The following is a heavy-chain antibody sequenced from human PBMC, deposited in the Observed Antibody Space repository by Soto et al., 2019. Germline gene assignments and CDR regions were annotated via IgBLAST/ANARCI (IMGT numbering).Heavy chain of an antibody. V-gene: IGHV4-30-2*02. J-gene: IGHJ5*02. CDR3: ARAYYEASGYVPDP. CDR1: GGSISSGGYS. CDR2: IYHSGST. Sequence: PSETLSLTCAVSGGSISSGGYSWSWIRQPPGKGLEWIGYIYHSGSTYYNPSLKSRVTISVDRSKNQFSLSLNSVTAADTAVYFRARAYYEASGYVPDPWVQGTPVTGFS. D-gene: IGHD3-22*01.